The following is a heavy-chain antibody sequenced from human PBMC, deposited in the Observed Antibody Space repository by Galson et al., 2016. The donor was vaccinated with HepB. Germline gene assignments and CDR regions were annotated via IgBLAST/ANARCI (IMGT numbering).Heavy chain of an antibody. CDR2: ISWNSGNT. Sequence: SLRLSCAASGFTFDDYAMHWVRQAPGKGLEWVSGISWNSGNTGYADSVKGRFTISRDNAKDSLYLRMNSLRPEDTALYFCAKAAQYCSSSSCRNWFDPWGLGTLVTVSS. J-gene: IGHJ5*02. CDR1: GFTFDDYA. D-gene: IGHD2-2*01. V-gene: IGHV3-9*01. CDR3: AKAAQYCSSSSCRNWFDP.